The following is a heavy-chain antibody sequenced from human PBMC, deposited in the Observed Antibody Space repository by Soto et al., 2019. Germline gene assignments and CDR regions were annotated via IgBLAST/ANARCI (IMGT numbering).Heavy chain of an antibody. CDR2: ITSSTSYI. CDR1: GFTFSSYS. V-gene: IGHV3-21*01. J-gene: IGHJ4*02. D-gene: IGHD2-2*01. Sequence: EVQLVESGGGLVKPGGSLRLSCAASGFTFSSYSMIWVRQAPGKGLEWVSSITSSTSYIYYADSEKGRFTISRDNAKNSLYLQMNSLRAEDTAVYYCARFGSGYHLDYWGQGTLVTVSS. CDR3: ARFGSGYHLDY.